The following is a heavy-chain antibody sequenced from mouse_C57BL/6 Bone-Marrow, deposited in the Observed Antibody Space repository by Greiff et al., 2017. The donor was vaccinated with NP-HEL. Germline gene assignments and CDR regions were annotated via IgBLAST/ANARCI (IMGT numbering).Heavy chain of an antibody. CDR2: IHPNSGST. CDR1: GYTFTSYW. CDR3: ARKEDLEGFFDV. V-gene: IGHV1-64*01. Sequence: QVQLQQPGAELVKPGASVKLSCKASGYTFTSYWMHWVKQRPGQGLEWIGMIHPNSGSTNYNEKFKSKATLTVDKSSSTAYMQLSSLTSEDSAVYCCARKEDLEGFFDVWGTGTTVTVSS. J-gene: IGHJ1*03.